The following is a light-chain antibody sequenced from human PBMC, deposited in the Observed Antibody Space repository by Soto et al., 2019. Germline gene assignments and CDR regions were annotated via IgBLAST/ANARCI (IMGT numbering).Light chain of an antibody. CDR1: ESIRTW. J-gene: IGKJ1*01. CDR2: DAS. CDR3: QQYNNYPRT. V-gene: IGKV1-5*01. Sequence: DIQMTQSPTTLSASIGDRVTITCRASESIRTWLAWYQHKPGKAPKFLIYDASTLESGVPSRFSGSGSGTEFTLTISSLQPDDFATYYCQQYNNYPRTFGQGTMVDI.